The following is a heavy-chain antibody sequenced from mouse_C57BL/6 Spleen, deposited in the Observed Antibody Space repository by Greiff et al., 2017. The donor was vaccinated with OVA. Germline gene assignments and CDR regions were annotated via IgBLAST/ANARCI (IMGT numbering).Heavy chain of an antibody. V-gene: IGHV5-4*01. Sequence: EVQRVESGGGLVKPGGSLKLSCAASGFTFSSYAMSWVRQTPEKRLEWVATISDGGSYTYYPDNVKGRFTISRDNAKNNLYLQMSHLKSEDTAMYYCAREGYYSNYFDYWGQGTTLTVSS. CDR3: AREGYYSNYFDY. J-gene: IGHJ2*01. CDR2: ISDGGSYT. D-gene: IGHD2-5*01. CDR1: GFTFSSYA.